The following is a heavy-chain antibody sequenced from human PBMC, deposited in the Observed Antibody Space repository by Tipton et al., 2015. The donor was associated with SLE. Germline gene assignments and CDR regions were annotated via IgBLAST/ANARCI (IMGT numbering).Heavy chain of an antibody. J-gene: IGHJ6*03. Sequence: SLRLSCAASGFTFSDAWMSWVRPAPGKGLEWVGRIKSRTYGATTDYAAPVKGRFTISRDDSKDTLYLEMNTLKTDDTGVYYCAPVPWNSGWVYYYYMDVWGKGTTVTVSS. D-gene: IGHD6-19*01. CDR3: APVPWNSGWVYYYYMDV. V-gene: IGHV3-15*01. CDR2: IKSRTYGATT. CDR1: GFTFSDAW.